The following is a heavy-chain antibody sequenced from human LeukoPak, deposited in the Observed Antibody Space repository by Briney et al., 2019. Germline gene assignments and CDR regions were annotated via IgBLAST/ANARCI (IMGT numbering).Heavy chain of an antibody. V-gene: IGHV1-69*13. J-gene: IGHJ6*02. D-gene: IGHD2-2*01. CDR3: ASLRYCSSTSCDIYGMDV. Sequence: GASVKVSCKASGGTFSSYAISWVRQAPGQGLEWMGGIIPIFGTANYAQKFQGRVTITADESTSTAYMELSSLRSEDTAVYYCASLRYCSSTSCDIYGMDVWGQGTTVTVSS. CDR2: IIPIFGTA. CDR1: GGTFSSYA.